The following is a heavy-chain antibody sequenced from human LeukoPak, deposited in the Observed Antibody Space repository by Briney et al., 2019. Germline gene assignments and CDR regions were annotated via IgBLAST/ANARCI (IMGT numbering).Heavy chain of an antibody. CDR2: VHRTFSS. V-gene: IGHV4-59*02. D-gene: IGHD4-11*01. CDR1: GASVNDYF. CDR3: AYYSVLGRTFDY. Sequence: SETLSLTCTVSGASVNDYFWSWIRQPPRKGLEWIGNVHRTFSSNFSPSLKSRVTISMNKSKSQVSLRLSSVTAADTAVYYCAYYSVLGRTFDYWGQGTLVTVSS. J-gene: IGHJ4*02.